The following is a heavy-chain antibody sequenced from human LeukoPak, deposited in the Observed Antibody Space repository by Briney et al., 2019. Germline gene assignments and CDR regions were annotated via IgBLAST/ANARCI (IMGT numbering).Heavy chain of an antibody. CDR3: ARALYIAARPRGTQWFDP. Sequence: SETLSLTCTVSGGSVSSGSYYWGWIRQPPGKGLEWIGYIYYSGSTNYNPSLKSRVTISVDTSKNQFSLKLSSVTAADTAVYYCARALYIAARPRGTQWFDPWGQGTLVTVSS. D-gene: IGHD6-6*01. CDR2: IYYSGST. CDR1: GGSVSSGSYY. J-gene: IGHJ5*02. V-gene: IGHV4-61*01.